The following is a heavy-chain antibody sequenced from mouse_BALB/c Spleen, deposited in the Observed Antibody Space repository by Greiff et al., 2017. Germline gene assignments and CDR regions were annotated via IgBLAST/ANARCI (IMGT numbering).Heavy chain of an antibody. D-gene: IGHD1-2*01. CDR2: IDPSDSET. Sequence: VQLQQSGAELVKPGASVKLSCKASGYSFTSYWMHWVKQRPGQGLEWIGMIDPSDSETRLNQKFKDKATLTVDKSSSTAYMQLSSPTSEDSAVYYCARTLRPYAMDYWGQGTSVTVSS. CDR1: GYSFTSYW. CDR3: ARTLRPYAMDY. V-gene: IGHV1-74*01. J-gene: IGHJ4*01.